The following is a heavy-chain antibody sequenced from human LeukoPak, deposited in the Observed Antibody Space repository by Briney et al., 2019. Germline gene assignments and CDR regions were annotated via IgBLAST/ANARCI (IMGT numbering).Heavy chain of an antibody. Sequence: ASVKVSCKASGYTFTTYGIIWVRQAPGQGLEWMGWVSTYSGDTDYAQSLQGRVTMTTDTSTSTAYMELTTLRSDDTAVYYCARVWYDSGNHLYFYYGLDVWGQGTTVTVSS. CDR1: GYTFTTYG. CDR3: ARVWYDSGNHLYFYYGLDV. J-gene: IGHJ6*02. D-gene: IGHD3-22*01. V-gene: IGHV1-18*01. CDR2: VSTYSGDT.